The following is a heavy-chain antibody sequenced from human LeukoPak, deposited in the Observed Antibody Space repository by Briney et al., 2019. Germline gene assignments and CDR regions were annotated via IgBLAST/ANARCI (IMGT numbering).Heavy chain of an antibody. V-gene: IGHV3-21*01. CDR3: ARSIAVAGNPDI. CDR2: ISSSSSYI. CDR1: GFTFSSYS. D-gene: IGHD6-19*01. J-gene: IGHJ3*02. Sequence: VGALRLSCAASGFTFSSYSMNSVRQAPGEGLEWVSSISSSSSYIYYADSVKGRFTISRDNAKNSLYLQMNSLGAEDTAVYYCARSIAVAGNPDIWGQGTMVTVSS.